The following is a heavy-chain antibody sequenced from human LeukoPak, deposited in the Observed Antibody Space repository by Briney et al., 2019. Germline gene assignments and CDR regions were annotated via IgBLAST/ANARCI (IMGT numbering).Heavy chain of an antibody. CDR3: AKDMRYDFWSGYDY. Sequence: HSGRSLRLSCAASGFTFEDYAMHWVRQAPGKGLEWVPGISWNSGSIGYADSVKGRFTISRDNAKNSLYLQMNSLRAEDTALYYCAKDMRYDFWSGYDYWGQGTLVTVSS. J-gene: IGHJ4*02. CDR2: ISWNSGSI. D-gene: IGHD3-3*01. CDR1: GFTFEDYA. V-gene: IGHV3-9*01.